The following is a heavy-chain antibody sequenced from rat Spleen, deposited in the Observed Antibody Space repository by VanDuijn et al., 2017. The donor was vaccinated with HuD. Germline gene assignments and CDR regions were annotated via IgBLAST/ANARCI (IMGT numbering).Heavy chain of an antibody. CDR2: IRSSGDTT. CDR3: TRGGYFRH. J-gene: IGHJ2*01. CDR1: GFTFSDYY. Sequence: EVQLVESDGGLVQPGRSLKLSCAASGFTFSDYYMAWVRQAPTKGLEWVASIRSSGDTTYYRDSVKGRFTVSRDNAKSTLYLQMDSLRSEDTATYYCTRGGYFRHWGQGVMVTVSS. V-gene: IGHV5-25*01. D-gene: IGHD2-5*01.